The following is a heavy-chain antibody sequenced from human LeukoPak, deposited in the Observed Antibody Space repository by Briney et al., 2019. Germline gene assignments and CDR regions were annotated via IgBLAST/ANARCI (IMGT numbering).Heavy chain of an antibody. D-gene: IGHD3-10*01. CDR2: ISYDGSNK. CDR1: GFTFSSYA. Sequence: GGSLRLSCAASGFTFSSYAMHWVRQAPGKGLEWVAVISYDGSNKYYADSVKGRFTISRDNSKNTLYLQMNSLRAEDTAVYYCARVARGLRVAFDIWGQGTMVTVSS. J-gene: IGHJ3*02. V-gene: IGHV3-30*04. CDR3: ARVARGLRVAFDI.